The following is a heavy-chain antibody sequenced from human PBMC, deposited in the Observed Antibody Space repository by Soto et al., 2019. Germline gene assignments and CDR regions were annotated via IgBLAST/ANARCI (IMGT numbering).Heavy chain of an antibody. CDR2: FDPEDGET. J-gene: IGHJ5*02. CDR1: GYTLTELS. Sequence: ASVKVSCKVSGYTLTELSMHCVRQAPGKGLEWMGGFDPEDGETIYAQKFQGRVTMTEDTSTDTAYMELSSLRSEDTAVYYCATENRHNWNYGGFDPWGQGTLVTVSS. CDR3: ATENRHNWNYGGFDP. D-gene: IGHD1-7*01. V-gene: IGHV1-24*01.